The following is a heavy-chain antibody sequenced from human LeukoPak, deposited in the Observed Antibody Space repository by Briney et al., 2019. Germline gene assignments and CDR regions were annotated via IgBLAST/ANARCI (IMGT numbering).Heavy chain of an antibody. J-gene: IGHJ4*02. Sequence: SGPTLANPTQTLTLTCTFSGFSLSPSAVGGGWIRQPPGKALEWLALIYWNDDKRYSPSLKSRLTITKATSKNQVVLTMTNMGPVDTATYYCAHSGSYVRHFDYWGQGTLVTVSS. CDR1: GFSLSPSAVG. D-gene: IGHD3-16*01. V-gene: IGHV2-5*01. CDR3: AHSGSYVRHFDY. CDR2: IYWNDDK.